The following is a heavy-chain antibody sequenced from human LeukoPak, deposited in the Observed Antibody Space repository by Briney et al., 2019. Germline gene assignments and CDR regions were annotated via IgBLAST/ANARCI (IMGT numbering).Heavy chain of an antibody. CDR3: AREHVSQSFDY. Sequence: XGSLRLSCAASGFTFSSYGMHWVRQAPGKGLEWVAVIWYDGSNKYYADSVKGRFTISRDNSKNTLYLQMNSLRAEDTAVYYCAREHVSQSFDYWGQGTLVTVSS. CDR2: IWYDGSNK. CDR1: GFTFSSYG. V-gene: IGHV3-33*01. J-gene: IGHJ4*02.